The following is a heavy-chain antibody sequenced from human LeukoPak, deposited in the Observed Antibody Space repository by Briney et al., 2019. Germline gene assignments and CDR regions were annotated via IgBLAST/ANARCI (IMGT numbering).Heavy chain of an antibody. CDR3: ARNDYGSGTQSRGAFDI. J-gene: IGHJ3*02. Sequence: ASVKVSCKASGYTFTGYGISWVRQAPGQGLEWMGWISAYNGNTNYAQKLQGRVTMTTDTSTSTAYMELRSLRSDDTAVYYCARNDYGSGTQSRGAFDIWGQGTMVTVSS. D-gene: IGHD3-10*01. V-gene: IGHV1-18*01. CDR2: ISAYNGNT. CDR1: GYTFTGYG.